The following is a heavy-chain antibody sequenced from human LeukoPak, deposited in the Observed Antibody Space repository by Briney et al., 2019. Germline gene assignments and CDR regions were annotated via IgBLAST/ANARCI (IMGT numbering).Heavy chain of an antibody. J-gene: IGHJ6*02. Sequence: PSETLSLTCTVSGGSISGGDYYWSWIRHPPGKGLEWVGYIYFSGRTYYHPSLKSRVTISVDTSKNQFSLKLSSVAAADTAVYYCARDIFRYCSGGSCYYYGMDVWGQGTTVTVSS. V-gene: IGHV4-30-4*01. CDR2: IYFSGRT. CDR1: GGSISGGDYY. D-gene: IGHD2-15*01. CDR3: ARDIFRYCSGGSCYYYGMDV.